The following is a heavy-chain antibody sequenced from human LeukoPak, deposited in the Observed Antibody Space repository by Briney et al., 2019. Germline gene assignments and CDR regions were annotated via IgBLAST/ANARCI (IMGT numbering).Heavy chain of an antibody. V-gene: IGHV3-43*01. Sequence: LEWVSLITWDGGSSFYADSVKGRFTISRDNNKNSLSLQMNSLRTEDTALYYCATERQKYFDYWGQGTLVTVS. J-gene: IGHJ4*02. CDR3: ATERQKYFDY. CDR2: ITWDGGSS.